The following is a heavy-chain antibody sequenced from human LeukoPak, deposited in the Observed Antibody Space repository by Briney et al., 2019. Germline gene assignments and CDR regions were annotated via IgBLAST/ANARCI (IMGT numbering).Heavy chain of an antibody. J-gene: IGHJ5*02. D-gene: IGHD1-26*01. CDR3: ARGGGTYGGWFDP. CDR1: GYTFTNYA. V-gene: IGHV1-18*01. CDR2: ISAYNGDT. Sequence: ASVKVSCKASGYTFTNYAITWVRQAPGQGLEWMGWISAYNGDTNSAQRLQGRVTMTTDTSTSTVYMELRSLTSDDTAVYNCARGGGTYGGWFDPWGQGTLVIVSS.